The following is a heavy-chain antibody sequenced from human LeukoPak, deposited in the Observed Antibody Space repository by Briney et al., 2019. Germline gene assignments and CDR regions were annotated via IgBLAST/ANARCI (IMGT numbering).Heavy chain of an antibody. V-gene: IGHV4-61*02. CDR3: ASRHYDILTGYPSLLFDF. Sequence: PSQTLSLTCTVSGGSISSGSYYWSWIRQPAGKGLEWIGRIYSSGSTNYNPSLKSRVTISLDTSKNQFSLKLRSVTASDTAVYYCASRHYDILTGYPSLLFDFWGQGGLVTVSS. CDR2: IYSSGST. J-gene: IGHJ4*02. D-gene: IGHD3-9*01. CDR1: GGSISSGSYY.